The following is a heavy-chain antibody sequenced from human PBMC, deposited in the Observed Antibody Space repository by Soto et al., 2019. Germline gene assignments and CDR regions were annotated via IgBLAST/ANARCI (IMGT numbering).Heavy chain of an antibody. CDR1: GFTVSSNY. D-gene: IGHD2-21*02. V-gene: IGHV3-53*01. CDR3: ARELVVVTDIRLYYYGMDV. Sequence: PGGSLRLSCAASGFTVSSNYMSWVRQAPGKGLEWVSVIYSGGSTYYADSVKGRFTISRDNSRNTLYLQMNSLRAEDTAVYYCARELVVVTDIRLYYYGMDVWGQGTRVTVSS. J-gene: IGHJ6*02. CDR2: IYSGGST.